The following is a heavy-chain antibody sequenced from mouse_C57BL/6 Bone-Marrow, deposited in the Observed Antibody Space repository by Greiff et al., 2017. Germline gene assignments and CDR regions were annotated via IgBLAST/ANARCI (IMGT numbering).Heavy chain of an antibody. J-gene: IGHJ2*01. CDR3: ARPSTTVVAPYYFDY. V-gene: IGHV1-42*01. D-gene: IGHD1-1*01. CDR1: GYSFTGYY. CDR2: INPSTGGT. Sequence: VQLQQSGPELVKPGASVKISCKASGYSFTGYYMNWVEQSPEKSLEWIGEINPSTGGTTYNQKFKAKATLTVDKSSSTAYMQLKSLTSEDSAVYYCARPSTTVVAPYYFDYWGQGTTLTVSS.